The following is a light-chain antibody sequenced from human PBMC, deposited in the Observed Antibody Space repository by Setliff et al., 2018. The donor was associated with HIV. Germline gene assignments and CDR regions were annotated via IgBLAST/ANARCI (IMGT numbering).Light chain of an antibody. J-gene: IGLJ1*01. CDR3: SIHRSRGYV. CDR1: SSDVGGYNY. V-gene: IGLV2-11*01. CDR2: DIV. Sequence: SVLTQPRSVSGSPGQSVTISCTGTSSDVGGYNYVSWYQQHPGKAPKLIIYDIVTRPSGVSNRFSGSKSGGTASLTISGLQAEDEADYYCSIHRSRGYVFGSGTKV.